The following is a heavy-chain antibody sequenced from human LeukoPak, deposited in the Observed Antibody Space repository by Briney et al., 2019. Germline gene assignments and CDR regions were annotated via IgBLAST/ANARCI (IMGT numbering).Heavy chain of an antibody. V-gene: IGHV3-21*01. CDR2: ISSSSSYI. D-gene: IGHD6-13*01. Sequence: GGSLRLSCAASGFTFSSYSMNWVRQAPGKGLEWVSSISSSSSYIYYADSVKGRFTISRDNAKNSLYLQMNSLRAEDTAVYHCARSFRLATSGSSWYLFDYWGQGTLVTVSS. CDR1: GFTFSSYS. CDR3: ARSFRLATSGSSWYLFDY. J-gene: IGHJ4*02.